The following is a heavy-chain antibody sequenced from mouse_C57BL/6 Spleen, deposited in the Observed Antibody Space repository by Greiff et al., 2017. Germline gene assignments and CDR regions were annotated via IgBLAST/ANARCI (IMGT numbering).Heavy chain of an antibody. Sequence: EVKLVESGEGLVKPGGSLKLSCAASGFTFSSYAMSWVRQTPEKRLEWVAYISSGGDYIYYADTVKGRFTISRDNARNTLYLQMSSRKSEDTAMYYCTRGDYGPFAYWGQGTLVTVSA. CDR3: TRGDYGPFAY. V-gene: IGHV5-9-1*02. J-gene: IGHJ3*01. CDR2: ISSGGDYI. CDR1: GFTFSSYA. D-gene: IGHD1-1*01.